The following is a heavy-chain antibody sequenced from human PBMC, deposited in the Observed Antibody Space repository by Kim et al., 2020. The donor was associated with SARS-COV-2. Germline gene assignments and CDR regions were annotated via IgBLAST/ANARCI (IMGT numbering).Heavy chain of an antibody. D-gene: IGHD1-26*01. CDR1: GFTFSSYA. Sequence: GGSLRLSCAASGFTFSSYAMHWVRQAPGKGLEWVAVISYDGSNKYYADSVKGRFTISRDNSKNTLYLQMNSLRAEDTAVYYCARDLSGSYSYFDYWGQGTLVTVS. V-gene: IGHV3-30*04. CDR3: ARDLSGSYSYFDY. CDR2: ISYDGSNK. J-gene: IGHJ4*02.